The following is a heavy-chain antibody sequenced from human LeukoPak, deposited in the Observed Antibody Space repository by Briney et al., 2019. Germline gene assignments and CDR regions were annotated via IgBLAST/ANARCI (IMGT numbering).Heavy chain of an antibody. CDR3: ARDTYDSSGYYDGFAFDI. V-gene: IGHV3-11*01. CDR2: ISSSGSTI. J-gene: IGHJ3*02. D-gene: IGHD3-22*01. Sequence: GGSLRLSCAASGSTFSDYYMSWIRQAPGKGPEWVSYISSSGSTIYYADSVKGRFTISRDNAKNSLYLQMNSLRAEDTAVYYCARDTYDSSGYYDGFAFDIWGQGAMVTVSS. CDR1: GSTFSDYY.